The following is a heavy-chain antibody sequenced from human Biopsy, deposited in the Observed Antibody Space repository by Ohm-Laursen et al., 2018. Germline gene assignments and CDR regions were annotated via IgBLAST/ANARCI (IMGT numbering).Heavy chain of an antibody. V-gene: IGHV3-23*01. J-gene: IGHJ5*02. CDR2: ISGSGAST. CDR1: GFIFSRND. D-gene: IGHD2-21*01. CDR3: VKAYSAIYWFDP. Sequence: GPLRLSCAASGFIFSRNDMSWVRQAPEKGLEWVSGISGSGASTYYADSVKGRFTISRDNSKNTLFLQMDSLRADDTAVYYCVKAYSAIYWFDPWGQGTLVTVSS.